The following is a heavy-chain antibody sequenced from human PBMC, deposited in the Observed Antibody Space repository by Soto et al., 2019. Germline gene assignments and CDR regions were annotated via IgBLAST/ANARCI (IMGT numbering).Heavy chain of an antibody. V-gene: IGHV4-39*01. J-gene: IGHJ5*02. Sequence: SETLSLTCTVSGGSISSRGCYWGWIRQPPGKGLEWIGSIYHTGNAYYNPSLKSRVTISVDTSKNQFSLKLTSVTAADAALYYCARDFFDSSDYTTNWFDPWGQGTLVTVSS. CDR3: ARDFFDSSDYTTNWFDP. CDR2: IYHTGNA. CDR1: GGSISSRGCY. D-gene: IGHD3-22*01.